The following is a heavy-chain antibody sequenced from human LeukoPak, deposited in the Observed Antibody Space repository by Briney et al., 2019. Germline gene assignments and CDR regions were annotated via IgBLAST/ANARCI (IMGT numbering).Heavy chain of an antibody. D-gene: IGHD2-2*01. Sequence: GSLRLSCAASGFTFSSYAMSWVRQAPGKGLEWIGSIYYSGSTYYNPSLKSRVTISVDTSKNQFSLKLSSVTAADTAVYYCARQEVDYHYGMDVWGQGTTVTVSS. J-gene: IGHJ6*02. V-gene: IGHV4-39*01. CDR1: GFTFSSYA. CDR2: IYYSGST. CDR3: ARQEVDYHYGMDV.